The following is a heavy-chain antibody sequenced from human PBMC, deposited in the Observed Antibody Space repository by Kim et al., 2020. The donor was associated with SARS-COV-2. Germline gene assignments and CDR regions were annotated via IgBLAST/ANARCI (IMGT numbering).Heavy chain of an antibody. V-gene: IGHV4-31*03. J-gene: IGHJ4*02. D-gene: IGHD6-13*01. CDR2: ISYTGTA. CDR1: GGSISSTNSW. Sequence: SETLSLTCTVSGGSISSTNSWWSWIRQHPGKGLEWIGYISYTGTAYYNPSLKSRPIMSVDTSNNQFSLILNSVTAVDTAMYYCAKDHTSGSWYGLDYWGQGILVTVSS. CDR3: AKDHTSGSWYGLDY.